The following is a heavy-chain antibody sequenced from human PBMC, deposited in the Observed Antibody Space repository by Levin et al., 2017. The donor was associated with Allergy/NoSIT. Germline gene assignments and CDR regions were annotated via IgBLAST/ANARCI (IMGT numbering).Heavy chain of an antibody. CDR3: ARRGEYCSAGSCYSGGAFDY. V-gene: IGHV5-51*01. CDR1: GYSFTNYW. D-gene: IGHD2-15*01. J-gene: IGHJ4*02. CDR2: IYPGDSDT. Sequence: GESLKISCKASGYSFTNYWIGWVRQMPGKGLEWMGIIYPGDSDTRYSPSFQGQVTISADKSTSTAYLQWSSLKASDTAMYVCARRGEYCSAGSCYSGGAFDYWGQGTLVTVSS.